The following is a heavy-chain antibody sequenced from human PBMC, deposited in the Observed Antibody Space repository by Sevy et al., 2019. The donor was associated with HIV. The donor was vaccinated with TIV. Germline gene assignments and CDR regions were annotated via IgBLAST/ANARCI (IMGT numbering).Heavy chain of an antibody. CDR2: IKNDGSST. CDR1: GFTFSSYW. Sequence: GGSLRLSCAASGFTFSSYWMHWVRQAPGKGLVWVARIKNDGSSTRYADFVKGRFTISRDNAKNTLYLQMNSLRAGDMGAYYCTRVPGDGYNSPSFDYGGRGTLVTVS. V-gene: IGHV3-74*01. D-gene: IGHD5-12*01. CDR3: TRVPGDGYNSPSFDY. J-gene: IGHJ4*02.